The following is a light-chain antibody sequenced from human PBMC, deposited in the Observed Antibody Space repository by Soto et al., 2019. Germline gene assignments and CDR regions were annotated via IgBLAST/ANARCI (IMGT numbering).Light chain of an antibody. CDR1: QNIRSR. CDR3: QEYNNYWT. Sequence: DFPMTQSPSTLSASVGDRVTITCRASQNIRSRLAWFQQKPGKAPKLLIYDASSLESGVPQRFSGSASGTEFTLTISSLQTDDFSSYYCQEYNNYWTFGQGTKVDIK. CDR2: DAS. J-gene: IGKJ1*01. V-gene: IGKV1-5*01.